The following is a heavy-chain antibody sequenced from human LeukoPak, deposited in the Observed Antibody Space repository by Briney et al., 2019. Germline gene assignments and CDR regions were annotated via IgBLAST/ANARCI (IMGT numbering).Heavy chain of an antibody. CDR2: IYYSGST. V-gene: IGHV4-59*12. D-gene: IGHD5-18*01. J-gene: IGHJ4*02. Sequence: PSETLSLTCTVSGGSISSFYWSWIRQPPGKGLEWNGYIYYSGSTNYNPSLKSRVTISVDTSKSQFSLKVSSVTAADTAVYYCAREKMRRYSYGYAHWGQGTLVTVSS. CDR3: AREKMRRYSYGYAH. CDR1: GGSISSFY.